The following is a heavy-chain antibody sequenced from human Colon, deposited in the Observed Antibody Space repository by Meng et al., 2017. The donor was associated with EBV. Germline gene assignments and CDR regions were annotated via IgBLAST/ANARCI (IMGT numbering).Heavy chain of an antibody. V-gene: IGHV1-18*01. CDR2: ISTYNGKT. Sequence: VAVVEAGAEVKKPGASVEVYCKAFGYTFTTYGITWVRQAPGQGLEWMGWISTYNGKTDYAQKLQGRVTMTTDTSTSTAYMELRSLKSDDTAVYYCARLVYCGGACYSALDYWGQGTLVTVSS. CDR3: ARLVYCGGACYSALDY. CDR1: GYTFTTYG. J-gene: IGHJ4*02. D-gene: IGHD2-21*02.